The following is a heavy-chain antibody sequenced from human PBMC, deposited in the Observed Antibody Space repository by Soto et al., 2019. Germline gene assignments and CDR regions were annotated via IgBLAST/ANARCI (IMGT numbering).Heavy chain of an antibody. CDR1: GFTFSSYS. J-gene: IGHJ3*02. V-gene: IGHV3-21*01. CDR2: ISSSSSYI. Sequence: GGSLRLSCAASGFTFSSYSMNWVRQAPGKGVEWVSSISSSSSYIYYADSVKGRFTISRDNAKNSLYLQMNSLRAEDTAVYYCASPGSTGLYVCRTKDAFAIWGQGTMVIVS. CDR3: ASPGSTGLYVCRTKDAFAI. D-gene: IGHD3-16*01.